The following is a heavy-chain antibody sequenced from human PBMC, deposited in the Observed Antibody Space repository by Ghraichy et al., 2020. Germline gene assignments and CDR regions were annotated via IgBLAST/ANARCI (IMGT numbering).Heavy chain of an antibody. D-gene: IGHD4-23*01. CDR1: GGSIGRYY. CDR3: ARHERRWGFQH. Sequence: SETLSLTCTVSGGSIGRYYWSWIRQSPEKGLEWIGYVYFTGSVSYNPSLPSRLAISLDTSKNQFSLQLSSVTAADTAIYYCARHERRWGFQHWGQGTLVTVSS. V-gene: IGHV4-59*08. CDR2: VYFTGSV. J-gene: IGHJ1*01.